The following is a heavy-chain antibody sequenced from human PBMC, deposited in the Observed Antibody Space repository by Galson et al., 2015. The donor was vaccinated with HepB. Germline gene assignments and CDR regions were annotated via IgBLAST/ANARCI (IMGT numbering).Heavy chain of an antibody. J-gene: IGHJ4*02. D-gene: IGHD6-6*01. CDR2: INPSGGST. CDR1: GYTFTSYD. CDR3: ARAVARPDFDY. Sequence: SVKVSCKASGYTFTSYDMHWVRQAPGQGLEWMGIINPSGGSTTYAQKFKGRFTMTRDTSTSTVYMELSSLRSEDTAVYYCARAVARPDFDYWGQGTLVTVSS. V-gene: IGHV1-46*03.